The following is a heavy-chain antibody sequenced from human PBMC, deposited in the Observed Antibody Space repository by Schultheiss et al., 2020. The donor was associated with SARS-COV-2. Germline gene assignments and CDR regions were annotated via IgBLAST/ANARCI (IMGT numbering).Heavy chain of an antibody. CDR2: ISSSSSYI. CDR1: GFTFSSYS. CDR3: ARVGGHYYYYYMDV. Sequence: GGSLRLSCAASGFTFSSYSMNWVRQAPGKGLEWVSSISSSSSYIYYADSVKGRFTISRDNAKNSLYLQMNSLRAEDTAVYYCARVGGHYYYYYMDVWGKGTTVTVSS. V-gene: IGHV3-21*01. J-gene: IGHJ6*03.